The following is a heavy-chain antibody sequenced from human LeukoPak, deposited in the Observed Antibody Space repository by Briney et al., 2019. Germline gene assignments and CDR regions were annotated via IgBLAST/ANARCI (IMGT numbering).Heavy chain of an antibody. D-gene: IGHD3-22*01. J-gene: IGHJ3*02. Sequence: SETLSLTCTVSGGSISSYYWGWIRQPPGKGLEWIGSIYYSGSTYYNPSLKSRVTISVDTSKNQFSLKLSSVTAADTAVYYCARGVVVIDNAFDIWGQGTMVTVSS. CDR2: IYYSGST. CDR1: GGSISSYY. CDR3: ARGVVVIDNAFDI. V-gene: IGHV4-39*01.